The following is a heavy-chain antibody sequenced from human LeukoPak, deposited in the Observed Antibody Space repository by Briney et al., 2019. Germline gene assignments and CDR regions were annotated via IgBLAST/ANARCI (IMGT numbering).Heavy chain of an antibody. V-gene: IGHV1-8*01. Sequence: ASVKVSCKASGYTFTSYDINWVRQATGQGLEWMGWMNPNSGNTGYAQKFQGRVTMTRNTSISTAYMELSSLRSEDTAVYYCARSYYDSSGYYQTFDPWGQGTLVTVPS. D-gene: IGHD3-22*01. CDR1: GYTFTSYD. CDR2: MNPNSGNT. CDR3: ARSYYDSSGYYQTFDP. J-gene: IGHJ5*02.